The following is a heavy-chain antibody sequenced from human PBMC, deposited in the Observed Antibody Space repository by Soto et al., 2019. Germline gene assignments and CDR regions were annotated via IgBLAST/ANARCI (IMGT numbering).Heavy chain of an antibody. J-gene: IGHJ4*02. Sequence: EASVKVSCKASGYTFTSYDINWVRQATGQGLEWMGRMNPNSGDTGLAQKFQGRITMTRNTSITTAYMELSSLRSEDTAVYYCARDGSKIDGYGVQLGYWGQGTVVTVSS. V-gene: IGHV1-8*01. CDR1: GYTFTSYD. CDR2: MNPNSGDT. D-gene: IGHD4-17*01. CDR3: ARDGSKIDGYGVQLGY.